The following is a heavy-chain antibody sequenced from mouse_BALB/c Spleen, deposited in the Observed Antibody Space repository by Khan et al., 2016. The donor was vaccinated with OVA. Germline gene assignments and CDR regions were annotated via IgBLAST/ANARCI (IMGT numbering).Heavy chain of an antibody. Sequence: QVQLQQSGPGLVQPSQSLSITCTVSGFSLTTYGVHWVRQSPGKGLEWLGLIWSGGNTDYNAAFISRLSIIKDNSKSHVFFKMNSLQADDTAMYYGARHSCLYDFTYWGQGTLVTVSA. CDR3: ARHSCLYDFTY. D-gene: IGHD2-14*01. CDR1: GFSLTTYG. J-gene: IGHJ3*01. V-gene: IGHV2-2*01. CDR2: IWSGGNT.